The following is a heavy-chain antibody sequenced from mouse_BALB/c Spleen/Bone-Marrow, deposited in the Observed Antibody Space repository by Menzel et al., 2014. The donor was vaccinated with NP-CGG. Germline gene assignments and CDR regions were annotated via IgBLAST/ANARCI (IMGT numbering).Heavy chain of an antibody. CDR2: IYPVSGET. J-gene: IGHJ2*01. CDR3: GRDYDFDY. D-gene: IGHD2-4*01. CDR1: GYKFTDQI. V-gene: IGHV1-11*01. Sequence: QLQASGAALASPWASVTLSCKAYGYKFTDQIMNWVKKRPGQGLAWIGRIYPVSGETNYNQKFMGKAPFSVDRSPSTVYMVLNSLTPEDPAVYYCGRDYDFDYWGQGTTLTVSS.